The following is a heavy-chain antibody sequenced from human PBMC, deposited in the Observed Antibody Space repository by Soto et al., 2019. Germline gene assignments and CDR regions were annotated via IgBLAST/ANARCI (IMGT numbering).Heavy chain of an antibody. CDR2: ISGSGQTT. J-gene: IGHJ4*02. D-gene: IGHD4-4*01. CDR1: GFTYSSYS. CDR3: AKSRGDSWTTYFFDY. Sequence: GGALRLSCAASGFTYSSYSLSWLRQAPGKGLEWVSGISGSGQTTHYRDSVKGRFTISRDNFRNTLYLQVNSLRADDTAVYFCAKSRGDSWTTYFFDYWGQGALVTVSS. V-gene: IGHV3-23*01.